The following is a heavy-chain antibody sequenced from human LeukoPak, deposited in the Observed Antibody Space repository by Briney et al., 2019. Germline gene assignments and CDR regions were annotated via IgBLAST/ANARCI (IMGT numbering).Heavy chain of an antibody. CDR3: ARGLRIAFNFDY. CDR2: ISSSSSYI. V-gene: IGHV3-21*01. D-gene: IGHD2-21*01. J-gene: IGHJ4*02. Sequence: PGGSLRLSCAASGFTFSSYSMNWVRQAPGKGLEWVSSISSSSSYIYYADSVKGRFTISRDNAKNSLYLQMNSLRAEDTAVYYCARGLRIAFNFDYWGQGTLVTVSS. CDR1: GFTFSSYS.